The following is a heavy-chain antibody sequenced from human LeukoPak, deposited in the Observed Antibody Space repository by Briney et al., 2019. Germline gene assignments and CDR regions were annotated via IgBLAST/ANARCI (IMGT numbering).Heavy chain of an antibody. CDR3: AKDALITMIVVANTMDV. CDR2: ISGSGGST. CDR1: GFTFSSYA. Sequence: RPGGSLRLSCAASGFTFSSYAMSWVRQAPGKGLEWVSAISGSGGSTYYADSVEGRFTISRDNSKNTLYLQMNSLRAGDTAVYYCAKDALITMIVVANTMDVWGKGTTVTVSS. D-gene: IGHD3-22*01. J-gene: IGHJ6*04. V-gene: IGHV3-23*01.